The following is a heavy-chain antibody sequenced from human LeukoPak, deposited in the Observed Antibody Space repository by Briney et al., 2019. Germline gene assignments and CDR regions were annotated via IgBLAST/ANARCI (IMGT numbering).Heavy chain of an antibody. Sequence: PGRSLRLSCAASGFTFSSYAMHWVRQAPGKGLEWVAVISYDGSNKHYADSVKGRFTISRDNAKNSLYLQMNSLRADDTAVYYCARGGYSYTWPPSYYYGMDVWGQGTTVTASS. CDR3: ARGGYSYTWPPSYYYGMDV. CDR1: GFTFSSYA. J-gene: IGHJ6*02. CDR2: ISYDGSNK. D-gene: IGHD5-18*01. V-gene: IGHV3-30-3*01.